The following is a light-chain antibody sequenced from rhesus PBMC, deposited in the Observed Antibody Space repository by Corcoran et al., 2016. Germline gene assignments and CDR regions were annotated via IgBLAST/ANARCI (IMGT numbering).Light chain of an antibody. J-gene: IGKJ4*01. CDR1: QGITND. Sequence: DIQMTQSPSSLSASVGDRVTITCRASQGITNDLAWYQQKPGGTPKLLIYEASSLKSGIPSRFSGSGYWTDFTLTISSLQSEDFATYYCQHYYSTPLTFGGGTKVEIK. CDR3: QHYYSTPLT. CDR2: EAS. V-gene: IGKV1S17*01.